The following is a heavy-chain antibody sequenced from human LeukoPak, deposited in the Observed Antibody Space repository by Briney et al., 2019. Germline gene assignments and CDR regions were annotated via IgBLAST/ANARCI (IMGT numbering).Heavy chain of an antibody. CDR3: ANLWELGY. Sequence: GGSLRLSCAASGFTFSSYAMSWVRQAPGKGLEWVANVNQDGSSTSYADSVRGRFTISRDNAENSLYLQMNSLRDEDTAIYYCANLWELGYWGQGTLVTVSS. CDR2: VNQDGSST. CDR1: GFTFSSYA. V-gene: IGHV3-7*01. J-gene: IGHJ4*02. D-gene: IGHD1-26*01.